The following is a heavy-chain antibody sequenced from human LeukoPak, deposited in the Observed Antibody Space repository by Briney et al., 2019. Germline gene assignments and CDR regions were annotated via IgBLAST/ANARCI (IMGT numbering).Heavy chain of an antibody. CDR2: INPNSGGT. CDR1: GYTFTSYG. V-gene: IGHV1-2*02. Sequence: ASVKVPCKASGYTFTSYGISWVRQAPGQGLEWMGWINPNSGGTNYAQKFQGRVTMTRDTSISTAYMELTRLRSDDTAVYYCARDSEDPGAFDIWGQGTMVTVSS. J-gene: IGHJ3*02. D-gene: IGHD3-10*01. CDR3: ARDSEDPGAFDI.